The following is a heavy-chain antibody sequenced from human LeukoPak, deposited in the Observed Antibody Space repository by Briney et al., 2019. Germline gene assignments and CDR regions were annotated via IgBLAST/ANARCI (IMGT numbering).Heavy chain of an antibody. J-gene: IGHJ3*02. CDR3: ASPSSGQSFDI. V-gene: IGHV3-53*01. CDR2: MYSGGTT. Sequence: PGGSLRLSCAASGFTVSNNYMNWVRQAPGKGLEWVSVMYSGGTTYYADSMKGRFSISRDKSKNTVFLQMSSLKAEDTAVYYCASPSSGQSFDIWGQGTTVTVSS. CDR1: GFTVSNNY. D-gene: IGHD3-22*01.